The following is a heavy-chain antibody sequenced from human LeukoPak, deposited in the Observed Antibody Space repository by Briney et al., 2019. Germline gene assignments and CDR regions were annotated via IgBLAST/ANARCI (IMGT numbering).Heavy chain of an antibody. J-gene: IGHJ4*02. CDR1: GFTFSSYE. V-gene: IGHV3-48*03. CDR2: ITGSGTTI. D-gene: IGHD4-17*01. CDR3: ARDRSTVTTWLDY. Sequence: GGSLRLSCAASGFTFSSYEMNWVRQAPGKGLEWVSYITGSGTTIYYADSVKGRFTISRDNAKNSLYLQMNSLRAEDTAVYYCARDRSTVTTWLDYWGQGTLVTVSS.